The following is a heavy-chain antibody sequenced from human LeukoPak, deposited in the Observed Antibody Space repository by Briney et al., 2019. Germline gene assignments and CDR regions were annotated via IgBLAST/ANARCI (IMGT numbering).Heavy chain of an antibody. J-gene: IGHJ3*02. CDR1: GGSISSYY. CDR2: MYNSDSS. CDR3: ARGWPDGSGYYRDAFDI. Sequence: SETLSLTCTVSGGSISSYYWSWIRQPPGKGLEWIGYMYNSDSSNDNPSLKSRVTISLDTSKKQISLKLSSVTAADTAVYYCARGWPDGSGYYRDAFDIWGQGTMVTVSS. D-gene: IGHD3-22*01. V-gene: IGHV4-59*01.